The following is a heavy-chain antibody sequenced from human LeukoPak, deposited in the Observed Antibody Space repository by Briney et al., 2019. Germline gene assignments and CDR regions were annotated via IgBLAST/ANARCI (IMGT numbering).Heavy chain of an antibody. J-gene: IGHJ4*02. V-gene: IGHV3-7*01. CDR3: ARGDWLPLPYAFDH. Sequence: GGSLRLSCAASGFTFSSYWMSWVRQAPGKGLEWVANIKQDGSEKYYVDSVKGRFTISRDNAKNSLYLQMNSLRAEDTAVYYCARGDWLPLPYAFDHWGQGTLVTVSS. D-gene: IGHD5-12*01. CDR1: GFTFSSYW. CDR2: IKQDGSEK.